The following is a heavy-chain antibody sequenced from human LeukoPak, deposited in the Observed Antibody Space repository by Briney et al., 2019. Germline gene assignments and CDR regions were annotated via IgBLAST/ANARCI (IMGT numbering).Heavy chain of an antibody. J-gene: IGHJ4*02. CDR2: INSDVSSA. CDR1: GFTFSSRW. CDR3: ARDENSDWYFGY. Sequence: QTGGSLRLSCAASGFTFSSRWMHWVRQAPGKGLVWVSRINSDVSSAGYADSVKGRFAISRDDAKNTLYLQMNSLRAEDTAVYYCARDENSDWYFGYWGQGTLVTVSS. V-gene: IGHV3-74*01. D-gene: IGHD6-19*01.